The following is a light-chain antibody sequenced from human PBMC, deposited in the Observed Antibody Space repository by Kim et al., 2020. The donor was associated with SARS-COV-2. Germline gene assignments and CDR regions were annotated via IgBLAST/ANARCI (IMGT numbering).Light chain of an antibody. CDR2: QDS. CDR1: TLGDKY. CDR3: QAWDSSTVV. J-gene: IGLJ2*01. Sequence: VSPGQTASTTCSGDTLGDKYACWYQQKPGQSPVLVIYQDSKRPSGIPERFSGSNSGNTATLTISGTQAMDEADYYCQAWDSSTVVFGGGTQLTVL. V-gene: IGLV3-1*01.